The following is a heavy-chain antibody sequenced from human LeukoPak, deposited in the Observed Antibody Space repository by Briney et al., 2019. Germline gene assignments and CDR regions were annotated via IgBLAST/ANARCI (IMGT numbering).Heavy chain of an antibody. CDR1: GFTFSGFW. D-gene: IGHD3-22*01. Sequence: PGGSLRLSCAASGFTFSGFWMHWVRQAPGKGLVLVSRISSDGSSTSYADSVKGRSTISRDNAKNTLYLQMSSLRAEDTAVYYCARVVSGYTDSWFDPWGQGTLVTVSS. CDR3: ARVVSGYTDSWFDP. J-gene: IGHJ5*02. CDR2: ISSDGSST. V-gene: IGHV3-74*01.